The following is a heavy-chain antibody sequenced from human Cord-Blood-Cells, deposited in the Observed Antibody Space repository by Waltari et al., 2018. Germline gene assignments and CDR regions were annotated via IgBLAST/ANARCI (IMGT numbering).Heavy chain of an antibody. V-gene: IGHV1-2*06. CDR1: GYTFTGYY. CDR3: AIHLIAARPHYFDY. D-gene: IGHD6-6*01. J-gene: IGHJ4*02. Sequence: QVQLVQSGAEVKKPGASVKVSCKASGYTFTGYYMHWVRQAPGQGLEWMGRINPNSGCTNYAQKFQGRVTMTRDTSISTAYMELSRLRSDDTAVYYCAIHLIAARPHYFDYWGQGTLVTVSS. CDR2: INPNSGCT.